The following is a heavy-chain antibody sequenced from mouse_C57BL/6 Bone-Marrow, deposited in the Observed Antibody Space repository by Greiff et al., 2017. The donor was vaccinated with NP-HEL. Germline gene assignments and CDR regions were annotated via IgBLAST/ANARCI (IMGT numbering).Heavy chain of an antibody. CDR2: IDPNSGGT. Sequence: QVQLQQPGAELVKPGASVKLSCKASGYTFTNYWMHWVKQRPGRGLEWIGRIDPNSGGTKYNEKFKSKATLTVAKPSTTAYMQPRSLTSEDSAVYYCARYYYGSGYFDYWGQGTTLTGSS. CDR3: ARYYYGSGYFDY. D-gene: IGHD1-1*01. V-gene: IGHV1-72*01. J-gene: IGHJ2*01. CDR1: GYTFTNYW.